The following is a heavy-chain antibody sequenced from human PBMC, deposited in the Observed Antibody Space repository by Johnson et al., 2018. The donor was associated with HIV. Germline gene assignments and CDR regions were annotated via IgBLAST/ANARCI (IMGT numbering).Heavy chain of an antibody. D-gene: IGHD6-13*01. CDR3: AKDWARIAAAQFDI. CDR2: LSFDGSNK. V-gene: IGHV3-30-3*01. Sequence: QVQLVESGGGVVPSGGSLRLSCAASGFTFSSYAMHWVRKAPGKGLEWVAVLSFDGSNKYFADSVQGRFTISRDNSKNTLYLKMNSLRAEDPAVYYCAKDWARIAAAQFDIWGQGTMVTVSS. J-gene: IGHJ3*02. CDR1: GFTFSSYA.